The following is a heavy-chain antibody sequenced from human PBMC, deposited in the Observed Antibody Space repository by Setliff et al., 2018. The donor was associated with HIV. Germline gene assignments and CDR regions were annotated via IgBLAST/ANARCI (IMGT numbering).Heavy chain of an antibody. J-gene: IGHJ6*03. Sequence: SVKVSCKASGGTLSSYTISWVRQAPGQGLEWMGRIIPILGIANYAQKFQGRVTITADKSTSTAYMELSSLRSEDTAVYYCASAYYYDSSGRTGYYMDVWGKGTTVTVSS. V-gene: IGHV1-69*02. CDR3: ASAYYYDSSGRTGYYMDV. CDR2: IIPILGIA. CDR1: GGTLSSYT. D-gene: IGHD3-22*01.